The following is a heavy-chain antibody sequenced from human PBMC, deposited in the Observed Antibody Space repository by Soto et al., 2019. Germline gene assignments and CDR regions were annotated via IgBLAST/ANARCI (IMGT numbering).Heavy chain of an antibody. Sequence: QVQLVQSGAEVKKPGASVKVSCKASGYTFTSYDINWVRQATGQGLEWMGWVNPNSGNTGYAQKFQGRVTMTRNTSRITVYMELSSLRSEDTAVYYCAREHSSSWRFDYWAQGTLVTVSS. J-gene: IGHJ4*02. CDR1: GYTFTSYD. V-gene: IGHV1-8*01. D-gene: IGHD6-13*01. CDR3: AREHSSSWRFDY. CDR2: VNPNSGNT.